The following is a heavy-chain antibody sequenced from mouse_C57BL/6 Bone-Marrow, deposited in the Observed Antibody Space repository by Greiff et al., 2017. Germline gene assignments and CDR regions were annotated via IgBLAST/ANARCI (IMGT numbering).Heavy chain of an antibody. CDR2: INPGSGGT. V-gene: IGHV1-54*01. CDR3: ARDYGSGPAY. J-gene: IGHJ3*01. Sequence: QVQLQQSGAELVRPGTSVKVSCKASGYAFTNYLIEWVKQRPGQGLEWIGVINPGSGGTNYNEKFKGKATLTADKSSSTAYMQLSSLTSEDSAVXFGARDYGSGPAYWGQGTLVTVSA. D-gene: IGHD1-1*01. CDR1: GYAFTNYL.